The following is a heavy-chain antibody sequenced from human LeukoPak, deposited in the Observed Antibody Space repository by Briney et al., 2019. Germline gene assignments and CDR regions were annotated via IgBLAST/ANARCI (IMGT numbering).Heavy chain of an antibody. CDR1: GGSISSYY. V-gene: IGHV4-59*12. CDR3: ARAPDYYDSSGHTYWYFDL. CDR2: IYYSGST. Sequence: PSETLSLTCTVSGGSISSYYWSWIRQPPGKGLEWIGYIYYSGSTNYNPSLKSRVTISVDTSKNQFSLKLSSVTAADTAVYYCARAPDYYDSSGHTYWYFDLWGRGTLVTVSS. J-gene: IGHJ2*01. D-gene: IGHD3-22*01.